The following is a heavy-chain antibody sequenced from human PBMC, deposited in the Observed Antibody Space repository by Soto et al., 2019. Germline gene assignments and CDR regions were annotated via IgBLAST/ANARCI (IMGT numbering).Heavy chain of an antibody. Sequence: QVQLVQSGAEVKKPGSSVKVSCKSSGGTFSSYAISWVRQATGQGLEWMGGIIPIFGTANYAQKFQGRVTIIADDSTSSAYMVLSSMRCDETAVYYCASQHGGNYGFDPWGQGTLVTVSS. D-gene: IGHD3-22*01. CDR2: IIPIFGTA. CDR1: GGTFSSYA. CDR3: ASQHGGNYGFDP. J-gene: IGHJ5*02. V-gene: IGHV1-69*12.